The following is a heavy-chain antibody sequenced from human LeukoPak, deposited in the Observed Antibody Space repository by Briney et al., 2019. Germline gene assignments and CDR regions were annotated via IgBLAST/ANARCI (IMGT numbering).Heavy chain of an antibody. D-gene: IGHD1-20*01. V-gene: IGHV3-23*01. CDR3: AKVKWKLIGYFDY. J-gene: IGHJ4*02. Sequence: PGGSLRLSCAASGFTFTNYAMSCARQPPGKGLEWVSVLTGDGGTYSADSVKGRVTNSRDDSKNTLFLQVNSLSADDTALYFCAKVKWKLIGYFDYWGQGTLVTVSS. CDR2: LTGDGGT. CDR1: GFTFTNYA.